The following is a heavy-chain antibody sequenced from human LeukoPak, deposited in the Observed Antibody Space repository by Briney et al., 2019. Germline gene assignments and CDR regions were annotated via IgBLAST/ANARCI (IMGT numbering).Heavy chain of an antibody. CDR3: ASFGSTSCYFSCSDAFDI. Sequence: GGSLRLSCAASGFTFSSYGMHWVRQAPGKGLEWVAFIRYDGSNKYYADSVKGRFTISRDNSKDTLYLQMNSLRAEDTAVYYCASFGSTSCYFSCSDAFDIWGQGTMVTVSS. V-gene: IGHV3-30*02. D-gene: IGHD2-2*01. CDR2: IRYDGSNK. J-gene: IGHJ3*02. CDR1: GFTFSSYG.